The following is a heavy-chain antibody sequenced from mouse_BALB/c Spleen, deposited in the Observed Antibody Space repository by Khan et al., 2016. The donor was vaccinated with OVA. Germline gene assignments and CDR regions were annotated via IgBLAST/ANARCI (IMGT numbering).Heavy chain of an antibody. D-gene: IGHD2-3*01. Sequence: VQLQQSGADLVKPGASVKLSCTASGFNIKDTYLHWVKQRPEQGLEWIGRIAPANGNTQYDPKFQGKATITSDTSSNTSYLQLISLTSEDTSVYYCARPSYDPRDFEVWGAGTTVTVSS. V-gene: IGHV14-3*02. CDR3: ARPSYDPRDFEV. J-gene: IGHJ1*01. CDR1: GFNIKDTY. CDR2: IAPANGNT.